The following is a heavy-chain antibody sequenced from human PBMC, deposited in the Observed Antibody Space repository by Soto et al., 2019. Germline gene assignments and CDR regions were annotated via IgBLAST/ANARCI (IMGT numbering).Heavy chain of an antibody. D-gene: IGHD3-16*01. CDR1: GGSISSGGYY. Sequence: SETLSLTCTVSGGSISSGGYYWSWIRQHPGKGLEWIGYIYYSGSTYYNPSLKSRVTISVDTSKNQFSLKLSSVTAADTAVYYCARAGGFMTTELDYWGQGTLVTVAS. CDR2: IYYSGST. J-gene: IGHJ4*02. CDR3: ARAGGFMTTELDY. V-gene: IGHV4-31*03.